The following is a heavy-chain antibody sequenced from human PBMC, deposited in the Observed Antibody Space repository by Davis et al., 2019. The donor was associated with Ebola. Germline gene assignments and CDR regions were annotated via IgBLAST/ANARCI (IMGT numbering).Heavy chain of an antibody. CDR3: ANMGTTYYPDTSPYYSHY. CDR1: GVSITTYY. D-gene: IGHD1-7*01. V-gene: IGHV4-59*12. CDR2: ISYSESTFYSGST. Sequence: SETLSLTCTVSGVSITTYYWSWIRQPPGKGLEWIGYISYSESTFYSGSTNYNPSLKSRLTMSIDTSKSQFSLRLSSVTAADTAVYYCANMGTTYYPDTSPYYSHYWGQGILVTVSS. J-gene: IGHJ4*02.